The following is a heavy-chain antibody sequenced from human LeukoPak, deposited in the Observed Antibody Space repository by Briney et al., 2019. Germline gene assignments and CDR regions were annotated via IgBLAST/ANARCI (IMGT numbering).Heavy chain of an antibody. CDR2: IITIFGIA. V-gene: IGHV1-69*10. CDR3: ARSRDGYNWIIDY. CDR1: GGTFIIYG. Sequence: SVKVSFKASGGTFIIYGISWGRQAPGQGQEWMGGIITIFGIAKYSQKFQGRVMITADKSTSTAYMELSSLRSEDTAVYYCARSRDGYNWIIDYWGQGTLVTVSS. D-gene: IGHD5-24*01. J-gene: IGHJ4*02.